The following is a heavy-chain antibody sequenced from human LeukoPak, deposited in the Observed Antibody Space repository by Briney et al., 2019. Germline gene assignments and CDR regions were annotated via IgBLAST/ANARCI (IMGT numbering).Heavy chain of an antibody. D-gene: IGHD1-7*01. V-gene: IGHV1-18*01. CDR1: GYTFTSYG. CDR2: NSAYNGNT. CDR3: ARVSELTPLTSGTSLSTVYYGMDV. J-gene: IGHJ6*02. Sequence: GASVKVSCKASGYTFTSYGISWVRQAPGQGLEWMGWNSAYNGNTNYAQKLQGRVTMTTDTSTSTAYMELRSLRSDDTAVYYCARVSELTPLTSGTSLSTVYYGMDVWGQGTTVTVSS.